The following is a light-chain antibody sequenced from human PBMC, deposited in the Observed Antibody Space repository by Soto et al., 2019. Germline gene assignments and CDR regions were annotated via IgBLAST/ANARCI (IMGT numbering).Light chain of an antibody. Sequence: DSRMSQSPSSVSASVGDRGTITCGASQGISRWLAWYQQKPGKAPKLLISAASSLHSGVPSRFSGSGSGTDFTLTISSLQPEDFATYYCQQANSFPGAFGQGTKVEIK. CDR1: QGISRW. CDR3: QQANSFPGA. CDR2: AAS. V-gene: IGKV1-12*01. J-gene: IGKJ1*01.